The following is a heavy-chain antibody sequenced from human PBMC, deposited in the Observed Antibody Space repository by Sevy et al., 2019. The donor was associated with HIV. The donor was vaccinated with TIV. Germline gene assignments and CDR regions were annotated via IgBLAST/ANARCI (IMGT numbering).Heavy chain of an antibody. CDR1: GFSFSNYV. CDR2: VSPTSLST. CDR3: AKLHSRMFSGNGALDY. D-gene: IGHD4-4*01. V-gene: IGHV3-23*01. Sequence: GGSLRLSCTASGFSFSNYVMAWVRQAPGKGLEWVSSVSPTSLSTYYAESVKGRFTISRDNSKNTLYLQRNSLRAEDTDIYSCAKLHSRMFSGNGALDYWGRGTLVTVSS. J-gene: IGHJ4*01.